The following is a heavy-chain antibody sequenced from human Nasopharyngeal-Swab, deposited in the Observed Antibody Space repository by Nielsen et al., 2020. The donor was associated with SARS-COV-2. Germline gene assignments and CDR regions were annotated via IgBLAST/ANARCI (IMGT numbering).Heavy chain of an antibody. CDR3: ARDRVTGFLGQVYYYYGMDV. J-gene: IGHJ6*02. D-gene: IGHD3-3*01. CDR2: IYYSGST. V-gene: IGHV4-59*01. Sequence: WSRQCPGQGLEGVGYIYYSGSTNYNPSLKSRVTISVDTSKNQFSLKLSSVTAADTAVYYCARDRVTGFLGQVYYYYGMDVWGQGTTVTVSS.